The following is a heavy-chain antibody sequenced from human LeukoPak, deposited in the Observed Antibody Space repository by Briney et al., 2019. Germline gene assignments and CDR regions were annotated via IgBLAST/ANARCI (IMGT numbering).Heavy chain of an antibody. Sequence: GGSLRLSCAASGFTFSSYGMHWVRQAPGKGLEWVAVISYDGSNKYYADSVKGRFTISRDNSKNTLYLQMNSLRAEDTAVYYCAKDSADPIRFLEWLSPDYYYYGMDVWGQGTTVTVSS. V-gene: IGHV3-30*18. J-gene: IGHJ6*02. CDR1: GFTFSSYG. D-gene: IGHD3-3*01. CDR2: ISYDGSNK. CDR3: AKDSADPIRFLEWLSPDYYYYGMDV.